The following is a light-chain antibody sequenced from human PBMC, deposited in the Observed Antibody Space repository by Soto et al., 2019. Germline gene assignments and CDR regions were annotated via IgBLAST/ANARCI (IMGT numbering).Light chain of an antibody. V-gene: IGKV3-20*01. J-gene: IGKJ1*01. CDR3: QQYDRSPCT. CDR2: ASS. CDR1: QSVNSNY. Sequence: EMVLTQSPGTLSLSPGEGATLSCRASQSVNSNYLAWYQQKPGQAPSLLIYASSSRAPGIPDRFSGSGSGTDFTLTISRREPEDFALYYCQQYDRSPCTFGQGTKVEIK.